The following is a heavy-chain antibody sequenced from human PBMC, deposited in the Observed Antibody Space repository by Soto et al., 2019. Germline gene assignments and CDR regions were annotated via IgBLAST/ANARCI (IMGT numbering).Heavy chain of an antibody. Sequence: QVQLVESGGGVVQPGRSLRLSCAASGFTFSSYAMHWVRQAPGKGLEWVAVISYDGSNKYYADSVKGRFTISGDNSKNTLYLQMNSLRAEDTAVYYCARRGHDSSGYYYGDWFDPWGQGTLVTVSS. V-gene: IGHV3-30-3*01. CDR2: ISYDGSNK. J-gene: IGHJ5*02. CDR1: GFTFSSYA. D-gene: IGHD3-22*01. CDR3: ARRGHDSSGYYYGDWFDP.